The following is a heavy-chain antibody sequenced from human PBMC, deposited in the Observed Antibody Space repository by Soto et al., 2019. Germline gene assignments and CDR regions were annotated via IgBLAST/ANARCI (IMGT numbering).Heavy chain of an antibody. Sequence: EVQLVESGGGLVQPGGSLRLSCAASGFTFSSYSMNWVRQAPGKGLEWVSSISSNSSYIYYADSVKGRFTISRDNAKNSLYLQMNSLRAEDTAVYYCARDDAVAGIRYFDYWGQGTLVTVSS. CDR1: GFTFSSYS. D-gene: IGHD6-19*01. CDR2: ISSNSSYI. CDR3: ARDDAVAGIRYFDY. V-gene: IGHV3-21*01. J-gene: IGHJ4*02.